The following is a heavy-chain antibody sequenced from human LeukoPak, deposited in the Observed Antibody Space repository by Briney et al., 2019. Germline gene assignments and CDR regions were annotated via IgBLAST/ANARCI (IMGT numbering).Heavy chain of an antibody. CDR2: IYSSGST. CDR1: GGSISSYY. J-gene: IGHJ6*02. Sequence: SETLSLTCTVSGGSISSYYWSWIRQPPGKGLEWIGYIYSSGSTYYNPSLKSRVTISVDTSKNQFSLNLSSVTAADTAVYYCARIFRYQLVDYYALDVWGQGTTVTVSS. CDR3: ARIFRYQLVDYYALDV. V-gene: IGHV4-59*06. D-gene: IGHD2-2*01.